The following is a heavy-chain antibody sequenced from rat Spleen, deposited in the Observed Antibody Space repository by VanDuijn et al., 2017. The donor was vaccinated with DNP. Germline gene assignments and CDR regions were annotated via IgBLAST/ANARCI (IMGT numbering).Heavy chain of an antibody. D-gene: IGHD3-8*01. V-gene: IGHV5-58*01. CDR3: ATLSRGWFAY. CDR2: ITNSVGTT. Sequence: EVQLVETGGGLVQPGRSLKLSCVASGFTFSSYWMFWIRQVPGKGLEWVASITNSVGTTYYPDSVRGRFTISRANAKNTLYLQMSSLRSEDTATYYCATLSRGWFAYWGQGTLVTVSS. CDR1: GFTFSSYW. J-gene: IGHJ3*01.